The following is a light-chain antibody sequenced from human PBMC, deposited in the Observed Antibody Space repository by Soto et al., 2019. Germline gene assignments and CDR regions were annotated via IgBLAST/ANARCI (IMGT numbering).Light chain of an antibody. Sequence: DIQMTQSPSSLSASVGDRVTLTCRASQDIGQYLAWYQQRPGKVPKLLIYYVSNLQSGVPSRFSVSASGTEFTPRTSSLHPEDVATYYRLKSTTDVPGTFGQGTKVEI. CDR2: YVS. J-gene: IGKJ1*01. V-gene: IGKV1-27*01. CDR1: QDIGQY. CDR3: LKSTTDVPGT.